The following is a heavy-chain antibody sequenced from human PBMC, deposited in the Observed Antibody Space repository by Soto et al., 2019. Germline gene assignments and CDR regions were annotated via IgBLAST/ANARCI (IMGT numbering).Heavy chain of an antibody. D-gene: IGHD2-15*01. J-gene: IGHJ4*02. Sequence: LSLTCAVYGGTFSVYYWSWIRQPPGKGLAWTGEINYSGSTNYNPSAESRSTITVDTSKNQFTQKLSSVTAADTAVYYCDRFYHREAATASALDYWGQGTLVTVSS. V-gene: IGHV4-34*08. CDR1: GGTFSVYY. CDR2: INYSGST. CDR3: DRFYHREAATASALDY.